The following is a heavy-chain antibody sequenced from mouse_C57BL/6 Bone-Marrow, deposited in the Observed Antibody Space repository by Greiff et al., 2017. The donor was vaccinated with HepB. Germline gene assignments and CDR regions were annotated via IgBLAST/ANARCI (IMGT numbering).Heavy chain of an antibody. Sequence: VQLQQPGAELVKPGASVKLSCKASGYTFTSYWMQWVKQRPGQGLEWIGEIDPSDSYTNYNQKFKGKATLTVDTSSSTAYRQLSSLTSEDSAVYYCAREGYGYDGNFDYWGQGTTLTVSS. V-gene: IGHV1-50*01. CDR3: AREGYGYDGNFDY. D-gene: IGHD2-2*01. CDR2: IDPSDSYT. J-gene: IGHJ2*01. CDR1: GYTFTSYW.